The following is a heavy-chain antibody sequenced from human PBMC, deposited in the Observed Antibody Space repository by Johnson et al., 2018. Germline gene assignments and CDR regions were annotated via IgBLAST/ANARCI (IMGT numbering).Heavy chain of an antibody. Sequence: VQLVQSGGGEVQPGRSLGLPCAAPGFPFVRFAWPWSGQAPAKGLGWGPVISNVEAINNYEAPATARSTISRENSNNTRDLQTNSRRAEDTAVYYCARGGYDSSGYWMWAFDIWGQGTVVSVSS. CDR1: GFPFVRFA. CDR3: ARGGYDSSGYWMWAFDI. D-gene: IGHD3-22*01. J-gene: IGHJ3*02. V-gene: IGHV3-30-3*01. CDR2: ISNVEAI.